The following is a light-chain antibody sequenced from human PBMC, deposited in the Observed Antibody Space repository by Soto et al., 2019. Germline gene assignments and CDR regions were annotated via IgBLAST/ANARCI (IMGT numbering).Light chain of an antibody. Sequence: QPVLTQSPSASASLGASVKLTCTLSSGHSSYAIAWHQQQPEKGPRYLMRLNSDGSHSKGDGIPDRFSGSSSGAERYLNISGLQSEDEADYYCQTWGTGHVVFGGGTKLTVL. CDR1: SGHSSYA. V-gene: IGLV4-69*02. CDR3: QTWGTGHVV. CDR2: LNSDGSH. J-gene: IGLJ2*01.